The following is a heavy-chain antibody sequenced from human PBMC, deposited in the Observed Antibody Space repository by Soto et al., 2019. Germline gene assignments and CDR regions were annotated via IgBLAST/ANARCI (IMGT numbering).Heavy chain of an antibody. Sequence: GRSLRLSCAASGFTFSSYGMHWVRQAPGKGLEWVAVIWYDGSNKYYADSVKGRFTISRDNSKNTLYLQMNSLRAEDTAVYYCARDGVPYYDFWSGLSHFDYWGQGTLVTVSS. J-gene: IGHJ4*02. CDR1: GFTFSSYG. CDR2: IWYDGSNK. V-gene: IGHV3-33*01. D-gene: IGHD3-3*01. CDR3: ARDGVPYYDFWSGLSHFDY.